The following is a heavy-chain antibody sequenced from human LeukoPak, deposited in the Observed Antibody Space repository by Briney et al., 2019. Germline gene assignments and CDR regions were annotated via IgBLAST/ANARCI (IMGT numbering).Heavy chain of an antibody. Sequence: GGSLRLSCAASGFTFSDYYMSWIRQAPGKGLEWVSYISSSGSTIYYADSVKGRFTISRDNAKNSLYLQMNSMRAEATAVYYCARDRRVRVAFDPWGQGILVTVSA. CDR3: ARDRRVRVAFDP. V-gene: IGHV3-11*04. D-gene: IGHD3-10*01. CDR2: ISSSGSTI. CDR1: GFTFSDYY. J-gene: IGHJ5*02.